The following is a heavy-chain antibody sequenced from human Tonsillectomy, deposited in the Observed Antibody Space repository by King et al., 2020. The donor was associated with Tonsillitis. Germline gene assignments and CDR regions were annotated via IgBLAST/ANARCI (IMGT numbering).Heavy chain of an antibody. Sequence: QLQESGPGLVKPSETLSLTCTVSGGSISSSSYYWGWVRQPPGKGLEWIGNIYYSGGTDFNPSLKSRVTISVDTSKNQFSLKLSSVTAADTAVYYCASRAGAITATFARERFWYFDLWGRGTLVTVSS. D-gene: IGHD1-1*01. CDR2: IYYSGGT. V-gene: IGHV4-39*01. CDR1: GGSISSSSYY. CDR3: ASRAGAITATFARERFWYFDL. J-gene: IGHJ2*01.